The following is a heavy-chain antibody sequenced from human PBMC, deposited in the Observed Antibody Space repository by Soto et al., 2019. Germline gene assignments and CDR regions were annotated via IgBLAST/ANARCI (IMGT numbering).Heavy chain of an antibody. V-gene: IGHV1-24*01. CDR1: GYTLTELS. CDR3: AIHYYGSGSYDY. CDR2: FDPEDGET. Sequence: QVQLVQSGAEVKKPGASVKVSCKVSGYTLTELSMHWVRQAPGKGLEWMGGFDPEDGETIYAQKFQGRVTMTEHTSTDTAYMELSSLRSEATAVYYCAIHYYGSGSYDYWGQGTLVTVSS. D-gene: IGHD3-10*01. J-gene: IGHJ4*02.